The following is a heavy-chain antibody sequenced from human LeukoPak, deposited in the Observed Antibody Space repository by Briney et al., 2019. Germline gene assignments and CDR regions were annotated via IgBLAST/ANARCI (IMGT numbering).Heavy chain of an antibody. V-gene: IGHV3-53*01. J-gene: IGHJ3*02. D-gene: IGHD2-8*02. CDR2: IYSGGPT. CDR1: GFTVSLYY. Sequence: GGSLRLSCAASGFTVSLYYMTWIRQAPGKGLEWVSVIYSGGPTYYADSVKGRFTISRDNSKNTVYLQMNSLRGEDTAVYFCARGWVVATGGFDMWGQGTMVTVSS. CDR3: ARGWVVATGGFDM.